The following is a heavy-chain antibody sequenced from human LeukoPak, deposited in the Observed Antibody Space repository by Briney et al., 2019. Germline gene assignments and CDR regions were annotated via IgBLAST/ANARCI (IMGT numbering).Heavy chain of an antibody. CDR2: ISVSGNSM. V-gene: IGHV3-48*01. CDR3: ARKNYDKMDV. J-gene: IGHJ6*03. Sequence: PGGSLRLSCVGPGFTFNTYSMNWVRQAPGKGLECISYISVSGNSMQYADSVKGRFSISSDSAKNSLYLQMNNLRAEDTAVYYCARKNYDKMDVWGKGTTVTVSS. CDR1: GFTFNTYS.